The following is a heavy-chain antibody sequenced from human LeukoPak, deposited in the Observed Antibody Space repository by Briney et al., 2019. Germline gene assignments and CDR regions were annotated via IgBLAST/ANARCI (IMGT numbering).Heavy chain of an antibody. V-gene: IGHV3-9*01. J-gene: IGHJ4*02. CDR2: ISWNSGSI. CDR1: GFTFDDYA. D-gene: IGHD5-12*01. CDR3: AKDTGEWLPIYYFDY. Sequence: PGGSLRLSCAASGFTFDDYAMHWVRQAPGKGLEWVSGISWNSGSIGYADSVKGRFTISRDNSKNTLYLQMNSLRAEDTAVYYCAKDTGEWLPIYYFDYWGQGTLVTVSS.